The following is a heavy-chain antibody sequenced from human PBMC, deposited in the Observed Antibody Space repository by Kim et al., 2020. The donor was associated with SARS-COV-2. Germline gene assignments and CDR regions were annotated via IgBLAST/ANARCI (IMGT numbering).Heavy chain of an antibody. D-gene: IGHD5-18*01. V-gene: IGHV4-34*01. CDR1: GGSFSGYY. CDR2: INHSGST. CDR3: ASVDTAMVRSLFY. Sequence: SETLSLTCAVYGGSFSGYYWSWIRQPPGKGLEWIGEINHSGSTNYNPSLKSRVTISVDTSKNQFSLKLSSVTAADTAVYYCASVDTAMVRSLFYWGQGTLVTVSS. J-gene: IGHJ4*02.